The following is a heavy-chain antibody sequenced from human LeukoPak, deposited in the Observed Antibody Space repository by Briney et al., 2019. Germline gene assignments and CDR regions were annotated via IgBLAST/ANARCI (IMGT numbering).Heavy chain of an antibody. D-gene: IGHD2-2*01. CDR3: ARGEDIVVVPAAGEGAFDI. CDR2: ISAYNGNT. Sequence: ASVKVSCKASGYTFTSYGISWVRQAPGQGLEWMGWISAYNGNTNYAQKLQGRVTMTTDTSTSTAYMELRSLRSDDTAVYYCARGEDIVVVPAAGEGAFDIWGQGTMVTVSS. CDR1: GYTFTSYG. J-gene: IGHJ3*02. V-gene: IGHV1-18*01.